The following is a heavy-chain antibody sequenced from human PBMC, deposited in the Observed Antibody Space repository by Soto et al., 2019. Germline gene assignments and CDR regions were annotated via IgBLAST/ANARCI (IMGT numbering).Heavy chain of an antibody. V-gene: IGHV3-66*01. Sequence: EVQLVESGGGLVQPGGSLRLSCAASGFTVSSNYMSWVRQAPGKGLEWVSVIYSGGTTYYADSVKGRFTISRDNSKNTLYLQMSSLRAGDTAVYYCARNGDSSDYRGWFDPWGQGTLVTVSS. J-gene: IGHJ5*02. CDR1: GFTVSSNY. CDR3: ARNGDSSDYRGWFDP. CDR2: IYSGGTT. D-gene: IGHD3-22*01.